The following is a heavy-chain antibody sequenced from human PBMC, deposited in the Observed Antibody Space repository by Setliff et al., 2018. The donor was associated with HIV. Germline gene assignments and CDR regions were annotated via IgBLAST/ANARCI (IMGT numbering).Heavy chain of an antibody. J-gene: IGHJ4*02. D-gene: IGHD5-12*01. CDR1: GFTFKNAW. V-gene: IGHV5-51*01. CDR3: VRRDGYKFDY. Sequence: GGSLRLSCAASGFTFKNAWMNWVRQMPGKGLEWMGIIYPGDSDTRYSPSFQGQVTISADKSISTAYLQWSSLKASDTAMYYCVRRDGYKFDYWGQGTLVTVSS. CDR2: IYPGDSDT.